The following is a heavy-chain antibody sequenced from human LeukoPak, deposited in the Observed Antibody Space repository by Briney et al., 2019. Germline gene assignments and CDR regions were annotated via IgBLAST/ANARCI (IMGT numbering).Heavy chain of an antibody. CDR3: AKEGYDCSGGSCYSPYFDY. CDR2: ISGSGGST. CDR1: GFTFSGYA. D-gene: IGHD2-15*01. V-gene: IGHV3-23*01. Sequence: GGSLRLSCAASGFTFSGYAMSWVRKAPGKGVEWVSAISGSGGSTYYADSVKGRFTISRDNSKNTLYLQMNVLRAEDTAVYYCAKEGYDCSGGSCYSPYFDYWGQGTLVTVSS. J-gene: IGHJ4*02.